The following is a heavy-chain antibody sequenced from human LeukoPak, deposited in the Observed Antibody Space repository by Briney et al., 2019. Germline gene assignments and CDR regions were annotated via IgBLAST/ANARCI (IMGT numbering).Heavy chain of an antibody. Sequence: GASVKVSCKASGYTFTSYGISWVRQAPGQGLEWMGWISAYNGNTNYARKLQGRVTMTTDTSTSTAYMELRSLRSDDTAVYYCARLEVGAVAGTEFDYWGQGTLVTVSS. V-gene: IGHV1-18*04. D-gene: IGHD6-19*01. J-gene: IGHJ4*02. CDR1: GYTFTSYG. CDR3: ARLEVGAVAGTEFDY. CDR2: ISAYNGNT.